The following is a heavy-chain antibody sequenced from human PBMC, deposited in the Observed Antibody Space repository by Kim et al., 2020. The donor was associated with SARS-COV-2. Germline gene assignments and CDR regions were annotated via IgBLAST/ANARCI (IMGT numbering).Heavy chain of an antibody. Sequence: SETPSLTCTVSGGSISSSSYYWGWIRQPPGKGLEWIGSIYYSGSTYYNPSLKSRVTISVDTSKNQFSLKLSSVTAADTAVYYCASLSYSSGWTDYWGQGTLVTVSS. CDR1: GGSISSSSYY. V-gene: IGHV4-39*01. CDR3: ASLSYSSGWTDY. J-gene: IGHJ4*02. D-gene: IGHD6-19*01. CDR2: IYYSGST.